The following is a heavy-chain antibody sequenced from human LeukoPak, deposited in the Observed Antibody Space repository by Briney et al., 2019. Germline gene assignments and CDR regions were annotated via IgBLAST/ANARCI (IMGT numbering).Heavy chain of an antibody. CDR1: GYTFTSYD. D-gene: IGHD1/OR15-1a*01. Sequence: ASVNVSCKASGYTFTSYDINWVRQATGQGLEWMGWMNPNSGNTGYAQKFQGRVTMTRNTSISTAYMELSSLRSEDTAVYYCARTTAGTYYYYMDVWGKGTTVTVSS. V-gene: IGHV1-8*01. CDR2: MNPNSGNT. CDR3: ARTTAGTYYYYMDV. J-gene: IGHJ6*03.